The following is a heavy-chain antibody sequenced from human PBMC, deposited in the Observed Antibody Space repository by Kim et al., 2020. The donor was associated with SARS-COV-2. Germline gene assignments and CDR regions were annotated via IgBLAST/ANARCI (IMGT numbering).Heavy chain of an antibody. J-gene: IGHJ3*02. CDR1: RFSLSDHY. Sequence: GGSLRLSCVTSRFSLSDHYIDWVRQGPGKGLEWVGRSGNKASSHTTEYAASVKDRFTISRDDSKNSLYLQMNSLKTEDTAVYYCCRGYSGGPIYAFDIWGQVTGVTVSS. V-gene: IGHV3-72*01. CDR3: CRGYSGGPIYAFDI. D-gene: IGHD6-19*01. CDR2: SGNKASSHTT.